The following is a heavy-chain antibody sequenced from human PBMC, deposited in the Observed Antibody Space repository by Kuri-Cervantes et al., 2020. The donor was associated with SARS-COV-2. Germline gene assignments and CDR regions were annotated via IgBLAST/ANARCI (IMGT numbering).Heavy chain of an antibody. Sequence: GGSLRLSCAASGFTFSSYAMHWVRQAPGKGLEWVAVISYDGSNKYYADSVKGRFTISRDNSKNTLYPQMNSLRAEDTAVYYCARGQTRKDIVVVPAAISYFDYWGQGTLVTVSS. CDR1: GFTFSSYA. V-gene: IGHV3-30*04. CDR3: ARGQTRKDIVVVPAAISYFDY. CDR2: ISYDGSNK. D-gene: IGHD2-2*01. J-gene: IGHJ4*02.